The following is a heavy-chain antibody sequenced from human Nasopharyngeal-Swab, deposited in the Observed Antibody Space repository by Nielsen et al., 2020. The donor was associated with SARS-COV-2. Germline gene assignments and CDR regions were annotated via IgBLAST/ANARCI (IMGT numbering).Heavy chain of an antibody. V-gene: IGHV3-23*01. CDR2: ISGSGGST. CDR1: GLTFSSYA. D-gene: IGHD2-15*01. J-gene: IGHJ4*02. CDR3: AKRGYLGYCSGGSCFFDY. Sequence: GGSLRLSCAASGLTFSSYAMSWVRQAPGKGLEWVSAISGSGGSTYYADSVKGRFTISRDNSKNTLYLQMNSLRAEDTAVYYCAKRGYLGYCSGGSCFFDYWGQGTLVTVSS.